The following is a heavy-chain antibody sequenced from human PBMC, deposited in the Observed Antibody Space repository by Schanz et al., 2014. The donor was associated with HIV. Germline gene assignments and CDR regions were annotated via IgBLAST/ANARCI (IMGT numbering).Heavy chain of an antibody. CDR3: ARLRGFLWFGDHPYSFDY. CDR2: IYSAGTT. CDR1: GFNFNSYG. D-gene: IGHD3-10*01. V-gene: IGHV3-NL1*01. Sequence: QEQLVESGGGVVQPGRSLRLSCVASGFNFNSYGMHWVRQAPGKGLEWVSIIYSAGTTYYTDSVKGRFTISRDNSKNTLYLQMNSLRAEDTAVYYCARLRGFLWFGDHPYSFDYWGQGTLVTVSS. J-gene: IGHJ4*02.